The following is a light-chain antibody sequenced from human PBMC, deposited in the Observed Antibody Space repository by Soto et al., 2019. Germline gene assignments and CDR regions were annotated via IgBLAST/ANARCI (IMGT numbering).Light chain of an antibody. V-gene: IGLV2-14*01. CDR1: SSDVGGYNY. CDR2: EVT. Sequence: QSALTQPASVSGSPGQSITISCTGTSSDVGGYNYVSWYQQHPGQVPKLTIYEVTKRPSGVSSRFSGSKSGNTASLTISGLQAEDEADYYCSSYTNIGTLVFGGGTKVTVL. CDR3: SSYTNIGTLV. J-gene: IGLJ3*02.